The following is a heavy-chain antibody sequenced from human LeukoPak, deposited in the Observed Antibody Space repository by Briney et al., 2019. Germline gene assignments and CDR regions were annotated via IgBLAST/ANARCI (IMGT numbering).Heavy chain of an antibody. D-gene: IGHD6-19*01. CDR3: ASISGYSSG. J-gene: IGHJ4*02. Sequence: GGSLRLSCAASGFTFSNYWINWVRQAPGKGLEWVANIKQDGSEKHYVDSVKGRFTISRDNAKNSLYLQMNSLRAEDTAVYYCASISGYSSGWGQGTLVTVSS. V-gene: IGHV3-7*01. CDR2: IKQDGSEK. CDR1: GFTFSNYW.